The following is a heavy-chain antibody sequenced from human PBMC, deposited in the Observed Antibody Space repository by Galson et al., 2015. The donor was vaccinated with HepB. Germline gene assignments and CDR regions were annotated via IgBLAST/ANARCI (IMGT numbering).Heavy chain of an antibody. CDR1: GFTFSSYS. Sequence: SLRLSCAASGFTFSSYSMNWVRQAPGKGLEWVSSISSSSSYIYYADSVKGRFTISRDNAKNSLYLQMNSLRAEDTAVYYCARSDYGDNPPYYYYYGMDVWGQGTTVTVSS. D-gene: IGHD4-17*01. CDR3: ARSDYGDNPPYYYYYGMDV. J-gene: IGHJ6*02. CDR2: ISSSSSYI. V-gene: IGHV3-21*01.